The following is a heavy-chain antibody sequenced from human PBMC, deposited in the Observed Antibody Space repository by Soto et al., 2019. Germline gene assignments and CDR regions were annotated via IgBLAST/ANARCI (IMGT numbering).Heavy chain of an antibody. CDR3: AKSRRDDILTGYYKYYYYYYGMDV. D-gene: IGHD3-9*01. J-gene: IGHJ6*02. CDR2: ISGSGGST. V-gene: IGHV3-23*01. CDR1: GFTFSSYA. Sequence: GGSLRLSCAASGFTFSSYAMSWVRQAPGKGLEWVSAISGSGGSTYYADSVKGRFTISRDNSKNTLYLQMNSLRAEETAVYYCAKSRRDDILTGYYKYYYYYYGMDVWGQGTTVTVSS.